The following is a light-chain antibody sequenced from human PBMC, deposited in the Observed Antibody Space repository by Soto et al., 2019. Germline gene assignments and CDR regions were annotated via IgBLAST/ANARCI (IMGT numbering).Light chain of an antibody. CDR2: GAS. J-gene: IGKJ1*01. V-gene: IGKV3-20*01. CDR3: QQYGSSRT. CDR1: QSVSTY. Sequence: IVFTQSPAPPALSPGGRATLSFRASQSVSTYLAWYQQKPGQAPRLLIYGASSRATGIPDRFSGSGSGTDFTLTISRLEPEDFAVYYCQQYGSSRTFGQGTKVDIK.